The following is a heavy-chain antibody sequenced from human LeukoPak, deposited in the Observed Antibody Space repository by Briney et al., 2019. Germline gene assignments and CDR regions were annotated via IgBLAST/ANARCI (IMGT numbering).Heavy chain of an antibody. CDR3: ARQIASAGTAGFDF. J-gene: IGHJ4*02. CDR2: IYSTGST. Sequence: SETLSLSCTLSGGSISRYYLSWIRQPAGKGLEWIGRIYSTGSTNYNPSLKSRVTMSVDTSKNQFSLRLRSVTAADTAVYYCARQIASAGTAGFDFWGQGALVTVS. CDR1: GGSISRYY. V-gene: IGHV4-4*07. D-gene: IGHD6-13*01.